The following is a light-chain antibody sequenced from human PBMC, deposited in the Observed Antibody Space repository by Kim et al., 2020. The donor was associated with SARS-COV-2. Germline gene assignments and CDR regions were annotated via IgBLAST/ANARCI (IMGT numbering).Light chain of an antibody. Sequence: DILMTQSPSSVSASVGDRVTITCRASQNISTWLTWYQQKARKAPKLLIFGASHLQDGVPSRFSGSGSGTEFTFSISSLQPEDVATYFCQQAARGFTFGPGTKVDIK. J-gene: IGKJ3*01. CDR2: GAS. CDR3: QQAARGFT. V-gene: IGKV1-12*01. CDR1: QNISTW.